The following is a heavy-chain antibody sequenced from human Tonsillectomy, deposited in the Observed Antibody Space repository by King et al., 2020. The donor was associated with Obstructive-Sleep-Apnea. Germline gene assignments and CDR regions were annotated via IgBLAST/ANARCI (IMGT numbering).Heavy chain of an antibody. D-gene: IGHD3-10*01. J-gene: IGHJ4*02. Sequence: QVQLQESGPGLVKPSETLSLTCTVSGGSISSYYYNWIRQPAGKGMEWIGRIHTSGSTNYNPSLQSRVTMSVDTSKKQFSLKLRSVTAADTAVYYCASWKVRGLIQENWGQGTLVTVSS. CDR2: IHTSGST. V-gene: IGHV4-4*07. CDR1: GGSISSYY. CDR3: ASWKVRGLIQEN.